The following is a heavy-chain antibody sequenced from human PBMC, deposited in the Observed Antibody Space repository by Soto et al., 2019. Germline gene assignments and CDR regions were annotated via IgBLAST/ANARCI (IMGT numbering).Heavy chain of an antibody. CDR3: ARDHLILPAHDFFYGSDV. Sequence: GGSLRLSCEVSGFTFSMYSMSWVRQSPGKGLEWVAKIPQDGVDGHYADSVKGRFIISRDNGKNSLHLQLNNLRAEDTAVYYCARDHLILPAHDFFYGSDVWGRGATVTVS. V-gene: IGHV3-7*03. CDR2: IPQDGVDG. D-gene: IGHD2-21*02. CDR1: GFTFSMYS. J-gene: IGHJ6*02.